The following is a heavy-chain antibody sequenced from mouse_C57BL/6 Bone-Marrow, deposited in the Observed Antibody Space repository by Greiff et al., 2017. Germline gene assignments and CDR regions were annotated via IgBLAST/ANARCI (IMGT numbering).Heavy chain of an antibody. CDR2: IYPGDGDT. Sequence: QVHVKQSGAELVKPGASVKISCKASVYAFSSSWMNWVKQRPGKGLEWIGRIYPGDGDTNYNGKFKGKATLTADKSSSTAYMQLSSLTSEDSAVYFCARYLFYWGQGTTLTVSS. CDR1: VYAFSSSW. V-gene: IGHV1-82*01. CDR3: ARYLFY. J-gene: IGHJ2*01.